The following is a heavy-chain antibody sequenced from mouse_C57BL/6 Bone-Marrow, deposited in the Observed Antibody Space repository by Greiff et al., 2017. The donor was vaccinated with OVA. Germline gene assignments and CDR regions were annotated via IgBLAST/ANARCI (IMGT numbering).Heavy chain of an antibody. J-gene: IGHJ4*01. V-gene: IGHV3-8*01. CDR3: ARGGSSYAMDY. CDR1: GYSITSDY. Sequence: VQLQQSGPGLVKPSQTLSLTCSVTGYSITSDYWNWIRKFPGNKLEYMGYISYSGSTYYNPSLKSRISITRDTSKNLYYLQLNSVTTENTAKYYSARGGSSYAMDYWGQGTSVTVSS. CDR2: ISYSGST. D-gene: IGHD1-1*01.